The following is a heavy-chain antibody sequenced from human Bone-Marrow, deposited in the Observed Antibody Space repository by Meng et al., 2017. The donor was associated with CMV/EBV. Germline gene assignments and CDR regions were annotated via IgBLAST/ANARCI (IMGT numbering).Heavy chain of an antibody. J-gene: IGHJ6*02. D-gene: IGHD3-9*01. Sequence: SVKVSCKATVFTFTSSAVQWVRQARGQRLEWIGWIVVGSGNTNYAQKFQERVTITRDMSTSTAYMELSSLRSEDTAVYYCAADPDPDYDILTGYYYGMDVWGQGTTVTVSS. CDR2: IVVGSGNT. CDR1: VFTFTSSA. CDR3: AADPDPDYDILTGYYYGMDV. V-gene: IGHV1-58*01.